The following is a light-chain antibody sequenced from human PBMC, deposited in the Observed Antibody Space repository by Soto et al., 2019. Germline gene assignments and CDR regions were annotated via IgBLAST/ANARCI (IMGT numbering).Light chain of an antibody. J-gene: IGKJ2*01. V-gene: IGKV3-20*01. CDR2: AAS. CDR1: QSVDSHY. CDR3: QQHVKSPRT. Sequence: EIVLTQSPGTLSLSPGERATLSCRASQSVDSHYLVWYHQRPGQAPRLLISAASRRASGIPDRFSGSGSGTDFTLSISRLEPEDFGMYYCQQHVKSPRTFGQGTKLEIK.